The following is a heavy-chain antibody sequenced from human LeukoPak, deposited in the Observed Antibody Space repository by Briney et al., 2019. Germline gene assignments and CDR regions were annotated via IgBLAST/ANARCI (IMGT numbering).Heavy chain of an antibody. CDR1: GYTFTSYD. CDR2: MNPNSGNT. J-gene: IGHJ5*02. V-gene: IGHV1-8*03. CDR3: ARALLAWVWLLHP. D-gene: IGHD3-22*01. Sequence: ASVKVSCKASGYTFTSYDINWVRQATGQGLEWMGWMNPNSGNTGYAQKFQGRVTITRSTSISTAYMELSSLRSEDTAVYYCARALLAWVWLLHPWGQGTLVTVSS.